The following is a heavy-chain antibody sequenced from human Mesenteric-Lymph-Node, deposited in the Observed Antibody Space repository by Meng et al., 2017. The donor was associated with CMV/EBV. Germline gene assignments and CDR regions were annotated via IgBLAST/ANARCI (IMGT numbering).Heavy chain of an antibody. D-gene: IGHD2-2*02. CDR1: GFTFSSYE. CDR3: AHCSSTSCYST. V-gene: IGHV3-74*01. J-gene: IGHJ5*02. Sequence: GGSLRLSCAASGFTFSSYEMNWVRQAPGKGLVWVSRINSDGSSTNYADSVKGRFTISRDNAKNTLYLQMSSLRAEDTAVYYCAHCSSTSCYSTWGQGTLVTVSS. CDR2: INSDGSST.